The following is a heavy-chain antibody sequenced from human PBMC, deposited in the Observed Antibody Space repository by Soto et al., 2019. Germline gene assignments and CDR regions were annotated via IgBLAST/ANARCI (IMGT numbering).Heavy chain of an antibody. CDR3: AKEPEGY. V-gene: IGHV3-23*01. CDR1: GLTFSSYS. J-gene: IGHJ4*02. CDR2: ISGSGGST. Sequence: AGSLRLSCAASGLTFSSYSMTWVRQAPGKGLEWVSAISGSGGSTYYADSVKGRFTISRDNTKNTLFLQMNGLRAEDTAVYYCAKEPEGYWGQGTLVTVSS.